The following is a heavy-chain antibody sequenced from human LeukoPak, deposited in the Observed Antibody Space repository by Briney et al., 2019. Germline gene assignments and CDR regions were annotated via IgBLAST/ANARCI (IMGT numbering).Heavy chain of an antibody. D-gene: IGHD3-22*01. Sequence: PSETLSLTCTVSGGSISSGSYYWGWIRQPPGKGLEWIGSIYYSGSTYYTPSLKSPATISVDTSKNHISLKLSSVTAPHTSVYYCARRVSYYDSSGYSFDYWGQGTLVTVSS. CDR1: GGSISSGSYY. CDR2: IYYSGST. V-gene: IGHV4-39*01. J-gene: IGHJ4*02. CDR3: ARRVSYYDSSGYSFDY.